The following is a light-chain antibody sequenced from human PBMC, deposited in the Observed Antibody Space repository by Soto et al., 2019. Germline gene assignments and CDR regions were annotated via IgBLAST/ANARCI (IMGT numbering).Light chain of an antibody. CDR2: GAS. J-gene: IGKJ5*01. CDR3: QQYGSSPPIT. CDR1: QSVSNNY. Sequence: EIVLTRSPGTLSLSPGERATLSCRASQSVSNNYLAWYQQKPGQAPRLLIYGASTRATAIPPRFSGSGSGTEFTLTISRLEPEDFAVYYCQQYGSSPPITFGQGTRLEIK. V-gene: IGKV3-20*01.